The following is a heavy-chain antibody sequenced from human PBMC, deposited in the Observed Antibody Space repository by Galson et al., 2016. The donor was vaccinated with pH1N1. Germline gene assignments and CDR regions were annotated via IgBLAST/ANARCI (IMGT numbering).Heavy chain of an antibody. Sequence: SVKVSCKASGGSFAKYAVSWVRQAPGQGLEWMGRIIPIYGTPNYAQKFQDRLTITADEYTTTVYMELSSLISADTAIYYCARPGRTETTKEGFAWGYGMDVWGQGTTVTVSS. D-gene: IGHD1-1*01. CDR2: IIPIYGTP. V-gene: IGHV1-69*13. CDR1: GGSFAKYA. J-gene: IGHJ6*02. CDR3: ARPGRTETTKEGFAWGYGMDV.